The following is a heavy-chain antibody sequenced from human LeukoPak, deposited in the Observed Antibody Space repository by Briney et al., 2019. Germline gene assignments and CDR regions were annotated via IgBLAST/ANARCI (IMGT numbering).Heavy chain of an antibody. CDR2: IYYSGST. J-gene: IGHJ4*02. Sequence: PSETLSLTCTVSGGSISSYYWSWIRQPPGKGLEWIGYIYYSGSTNYNPSLKSRVTISVDTSKNQFSLKLSSVTAADTAVYYCARGGPSLVYWGQGTLVTVSS. CDR3: ARGGPSLVY. D-gene: IGHD2-15*01. CDR1: GGSISSYY. V-gene: IGHV4-59*01.